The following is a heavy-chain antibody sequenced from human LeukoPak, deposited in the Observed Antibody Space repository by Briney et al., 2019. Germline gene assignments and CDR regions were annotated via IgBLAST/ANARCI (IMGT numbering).Heavy chain of an antibody. J-gene: IGHJ6*02. V-gene: IGHV1-18*01. D-gene: IGHD5-18*01. CDR3: ARGGYSYGVYYYYGMDV. CDR2: ISAYNGNT. CDR1: GYTFTSYG. Sequence: ASVKVSCKASGYTFTSYGISWVRQAPGQGLEWMGWISAYNGNTKYAQKLQGRVTMTTDTSTSTAYMELRSLRSDDTAVYYCARGGYSYGVYYYYGMDVWGQGTTVTVSS.